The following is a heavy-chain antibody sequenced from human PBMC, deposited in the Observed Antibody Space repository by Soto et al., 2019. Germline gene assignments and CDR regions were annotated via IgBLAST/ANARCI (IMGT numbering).Heavy chain of an antibody. Sequence: GGSLRLSCAASGFTFASHAMNWVRQAPGKGLEWVSAISGSGGSTYYADSVKGRFTISRDNSKNTLYLQMNSLRAEDTAVYYCAKLPRPTYGDYGLGSYFDYWGQGTLVTVSS. V-gene: IGHV3-23*01. CDR3: AKLPRPTYGDYGLGSYFDY. CDR1: GFTFASHA. CDR2: ISGSGGST. D-gene: IGHD4-17*01. J-gene: IGHJ4*02.